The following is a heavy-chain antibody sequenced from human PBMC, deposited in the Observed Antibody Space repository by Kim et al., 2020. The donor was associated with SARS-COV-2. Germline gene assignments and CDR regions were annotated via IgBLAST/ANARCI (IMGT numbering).Heavy chain of an antibody. J-gene: IGHJ4*02. V-gene: IGHV4-31*03. CDR2: ISDSGNP. CDR1: GGSIRSGGKF. D-gene: IGHD2-2*01. Sequence: SETLTLTCSLPGGSIRSGGKFWSLIRLHPAKCLVWIGYISDSGNPHYSPSLTRRVSISPQTSENQYSLELPSVTGADPAVYDCAAGQPFVSCGLLILV. CDR3: AAGQPFVS.